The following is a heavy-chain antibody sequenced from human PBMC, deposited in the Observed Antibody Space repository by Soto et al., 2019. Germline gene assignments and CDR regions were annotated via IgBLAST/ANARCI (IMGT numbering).Heavy chain of an antibody. V-gene: IGHV2-5*02. D-gene: IGHD3-22*01. CDR3: AHMDYDTSGFDY. CDR2: IYWDDDK. CDR1: GFSLSTSGVG. J-gene: IGHJ4*02. Sequence: QITLKESGPTLVKPTQTLTLTRTFSGFSLSTSGVGVGWIRQPPGKALEWLALIYWDDDKRYSPSLKSRLTITKDTSKNQVVLTMTNMDPVDTATYYCAHMDYDTSGFDYWGQGTLVTVSS.